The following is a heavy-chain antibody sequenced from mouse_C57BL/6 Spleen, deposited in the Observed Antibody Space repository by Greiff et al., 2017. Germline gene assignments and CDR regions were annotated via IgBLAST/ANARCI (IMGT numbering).Heavy chain of an antibody. CDR2: IYPGGGYT. D-gene: IGHD2-4*01. Sequence: LQESGAELVRPGTSVKMSCKASGYTFTNYWIGWAKQRPGHGLEWIGDIYPGGGYTNYNEKFKGKATLTADKSSSTAYMQFSSLTSEDSAIYYCARGDYDGAKDYWGQGTSVTVSS. V-gene: IGHV1-63*01. CDR1: GYTFTNYW. J-gene: IGHJ4*01. CDR3: ARGDYDGAKDY.